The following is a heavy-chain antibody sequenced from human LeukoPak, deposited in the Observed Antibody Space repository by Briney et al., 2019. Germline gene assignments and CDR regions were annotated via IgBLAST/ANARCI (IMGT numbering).Heavy chain of an antibody. J-gene: IGHJ5*02. CDR2: IIPIFGTA. Sequence: SVKVSCKASGGTFNSYAINWVRQAPGQGLEWMGGIIPIFGTANYAQKFQGRVTITADESTSTAYMELSSLRSEDTAVYYCARDPIAYCGGDCPWGQGTLVTVSS. CDR1: GGTFNSYA. CDR3: ARDPIAYCGGDCP. D-gene: IGHD2-21*01. V-gene: IGHV1-69*01.